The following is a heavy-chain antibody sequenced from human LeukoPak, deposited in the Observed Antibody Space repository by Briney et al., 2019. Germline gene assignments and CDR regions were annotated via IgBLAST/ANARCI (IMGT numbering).Heavy chain of an antibody. CDR1: GFTFSTYG. D-gene: IGHD5-24*01. J-gene: IGHJ4*02. CDR3: AKDSGRWLQWSFDY. Sequence: GGSLRLSCAASGFTFSTYGMHWVRQAPGKGLEWVAFIRYDGNNKFYADSVKGRFTISRDNSKNTLYLQMNSLRAEDTAVYYCAKDSGRWLQWSFDYWGQGTLVTVSS. V-gene: IGHV3-30*02. CDR2: IRYDGNNK.